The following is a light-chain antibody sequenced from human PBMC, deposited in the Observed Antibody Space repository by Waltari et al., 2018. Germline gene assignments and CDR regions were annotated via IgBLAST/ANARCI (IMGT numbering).Light chain of an antibody. J-gene: IGKJ1*01. CDR3: QQYNSYRT. CDR2: AAS. CDR1: PSISSY. Sequence: DIQMTQSPSSLSASVGDRVTNTCRASPSISSYLNWYQQKPWKAPKLLIYAASSLQSGVPSRFSGSGSGTDFTLTISSLQPDDFATYYCQQYNSYRTFGQGTKLGIK. V-gene: IGKV1-39*01.